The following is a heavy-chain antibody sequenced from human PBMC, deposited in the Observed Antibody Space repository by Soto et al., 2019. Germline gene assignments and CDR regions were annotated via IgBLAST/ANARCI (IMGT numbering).Heavy chain of an antibody. Sequence: SETLSLTCTVSGGSISTYYWSWIRQSPGKGPEWIGYAYHSGTTNYNPSLESRVTMSLDTSKNQFSLKLSSVTAADTAVYYCARGRPSKYSSGSLAYWGQGTLVTVS. D-gene: IGHD6-19*01. CDR2: AYHSGTT. CDR1: GGSISTYY. V-gene: IGHV4-59*12. CDR3: ARGRPSKYSSGSLAY. J-gene: IGHJ4*02.